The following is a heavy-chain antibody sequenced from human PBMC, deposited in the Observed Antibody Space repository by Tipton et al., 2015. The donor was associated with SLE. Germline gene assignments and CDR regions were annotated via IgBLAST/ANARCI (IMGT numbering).Heavy chain of an antibody. V-gene: IGHV4-34*01. CDR3: ARRPHRGYGFVYYFDY. CDR1: GGSFSGYY. CDR2: IYGNGNA. Sequence: TLSLTCAVYGGSFSGYYWGWIRQPPGKGLEWIGNIYGNGNAYHSPSLKSRVTITVDTSKNQFSLKLSSVTAADTAVYYCARRPHRGYGFVYYFDYWGQGTLVTVSS. J-gene: IGHJ4*02. D-gene: IGHD5-12*01.